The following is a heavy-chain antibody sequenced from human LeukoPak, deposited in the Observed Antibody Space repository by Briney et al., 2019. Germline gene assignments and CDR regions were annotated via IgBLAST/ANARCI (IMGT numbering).Heavy chain of an antibody. D-gene: IGHD1-26*01. J-gene: IGHJ4*02. CDR1: GASINSGSYY. Sequence: SETLSLTCTVSGASINSGSYYWSWIRQPAGKGLEWIVRIYTSGSTNYNPSLKSRVTISLDTSKNQFSLRLNSVTAADTAMYYCAKSGGYGLIDYSGQGTRVTVSS. V-gene: IGHV4-61*02. CDR2: IYTSGST. CDR3: AKSGGYGLIDY.